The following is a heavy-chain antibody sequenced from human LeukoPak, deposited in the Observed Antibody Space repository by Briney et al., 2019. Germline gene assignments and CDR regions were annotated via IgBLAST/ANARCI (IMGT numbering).Heavy chain of an antibody. CDR2: ISAYNGNT. CDR1: GYTFTSYG. Sequence: GASVKVSCKASGYTFTSYGISWVRQAPGQGLEWMGWISAYNGNTNYAQKLQGRVTMTTDTSTSTAYMELRSLRSVDTAVYYCAREVRWAAGTSRRKYDYWGQGTLVTVSS. V-gene: IGHV1-18*01. D-gene: IGHD6-13*01. CDR3: AREVRWAAGTSRRKYDY. J-gene: IGHJ4*02.